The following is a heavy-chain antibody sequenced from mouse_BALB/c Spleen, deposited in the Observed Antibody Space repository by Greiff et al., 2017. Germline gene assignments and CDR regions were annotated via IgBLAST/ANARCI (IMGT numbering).Heavy chain of an antibody. CDR3: ASRATYYFDY. D-gene: IGHD3-1*01. J-gene: IGHJ2*01. V-gene: IGHV14-1*02. Sequence: VQLQQSGAELVRPGALVKLSCKASGFNIKDYYMHWVKQRPEQGLEWIGWIDPENGNTIYDPKFQGKANITADTSSNTAYLQLSSLTSEDTAVYYCASRATYYFDYWGQGTTLTVSS. CDR2: IDPENGNT. CDR1: GFNIKDYY.